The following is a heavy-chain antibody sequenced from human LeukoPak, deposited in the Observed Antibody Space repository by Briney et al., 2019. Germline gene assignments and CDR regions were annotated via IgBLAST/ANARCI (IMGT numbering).Heavy chain of an antibody. D-gene: IGHD3-10*01. CDR1: GFAFSSYG. J-gene: IGHJ6*02. Sequence: GRSLRLSCAASGFAFSSYGIHWVRQAPGKRLEWVAVISYDGSNKYYADSVKGRFTISRDNSKNTLYLQMNSLRAEDTAVYYCAKDPGVWFGVYGMDVWGQGTTVTVSS. V-gene: IGHV3-30*18. CDR2: ISYDGSNK. CDR3: AKDPGVWFGVYGMDV.